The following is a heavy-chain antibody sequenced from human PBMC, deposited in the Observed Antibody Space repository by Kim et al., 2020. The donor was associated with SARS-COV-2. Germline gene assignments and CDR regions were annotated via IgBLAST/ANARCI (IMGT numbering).Heavy chain of an antibody. CDR2: IIPILGIA. D-gene: IGHD5-18*01. Sequence: SVKVSCKASGGTFSSYTISWVRQAPGQGLEWMGRIIPILGIANYAQKFQGRVTITADKSTSTAYMELSSLRSEDTAVYYCAREGSYDQREGLTFDYWGQGTLVTVSS. J-gene: IGHJ4*02. CDR1: GGTFSSYT. CDR3: AREGSYDQREGLTFDY. V-gene: IGHV1-69*04.